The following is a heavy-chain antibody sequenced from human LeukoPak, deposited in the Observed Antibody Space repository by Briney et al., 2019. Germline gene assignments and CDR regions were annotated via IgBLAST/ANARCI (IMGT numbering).Heavy chain of an antibody. CDR3: ARARLVAYYFDY. CDR1: GYTFTSYG. V-gene: IGHV1-18*01. Sequence: GASVKVSCKASGYTFTSYGISWVRQAPGQGLEWMGWISAYNGNTNYEQKLQGRVTMTTDTSTSTAYVELRSLRSDDTAVFYCARARLVAYYFDYWGQGTLVTVSS. CDR2: ISAYNGNT. D-gene: IGHD6-19*01. J-gene: IGHJ4*02.